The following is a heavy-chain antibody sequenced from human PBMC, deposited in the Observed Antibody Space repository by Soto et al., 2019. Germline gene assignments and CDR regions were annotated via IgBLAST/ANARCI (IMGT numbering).Heavy chain of an antibody. CDR3: AREDITRGGWFDP. Sequence: EVQLVESGGGLVQPGGSRRLSCAASGFTFSSYSMNWVRQAPGKGLEWVSQISSSRRTIYYADSVKGRVTISRDNAKNSLYLQMNSLRAEDTAVYYCAREDITRGGWFDPWGQGTLVTVSS. J-gene: IGHJ5*02. V-gene: IGHV3-48*01. CDR1: GFTFSSYS. CDR2: ISSSRRTI. D-gene: IGHD3-10*01.